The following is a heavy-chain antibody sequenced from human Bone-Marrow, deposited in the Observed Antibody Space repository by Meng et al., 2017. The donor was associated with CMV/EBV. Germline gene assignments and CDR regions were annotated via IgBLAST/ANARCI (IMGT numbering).Heavy chain of an antibody. CDR2: IHYSGGR. CDR3: ARGPNYDFWSGYQYYFDY. Sequence: GSLRLSCTVSGGPISSCNYYWGWTRQPPGKGLEWIGNIHYSGGRYYSPSLKSRITMSMDTSKNQVSLSLRSVTAADTAVYYCARGPNYDFWSGYQYYFDYWGQGTLVTVSS. J-gene: IGHJ4*02. D-gene: IGHD3-3*01. V-gene: IGHV4-39*07. CDR1: GGPISSCNYY.